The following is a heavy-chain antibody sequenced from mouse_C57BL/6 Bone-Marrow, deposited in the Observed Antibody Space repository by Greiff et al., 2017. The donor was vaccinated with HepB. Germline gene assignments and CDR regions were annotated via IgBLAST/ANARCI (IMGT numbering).Heavy chain of an antibody. Sequence: VQLQQSGAELVRPGASVKLSCTASVFNIKDDYMHWVKQRPEQGLEWIGWIDPENGDTEYASKFQGKATITADTSSNTAYLQLSSLTSEDTAVYYCTTTVVAPTFYFDYWGQGTTLTVSS. V-gene: IGHV14-4*01. CDR1: VFNIKDDY. D-gene: IGHD1-1*01. CDR3: TTTVVAPTFYFDY. CDR2: IDPENGDT. J-gene: IGHJ2*01.